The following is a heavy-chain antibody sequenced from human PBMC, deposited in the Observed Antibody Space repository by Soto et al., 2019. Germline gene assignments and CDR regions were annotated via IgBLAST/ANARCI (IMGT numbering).Heavy chain of an antibody. CDR2: IYSGGST. D-gene: IGHD3-10*01. J-gene: IGHJ3*02. Sequence: SGGSLRLSCAASGFTVSNNYMSLVRQAQGKGLEWVSVIYSGGSTYYADPVKGRFTISRDNAKNSLYLQMNSLRAEDTAVYYCARANGSTRGAFDIWGQGTMVTVSS. CDR1: GFTVSNNY. V-gene: IGHV3-66*01. CDR3: ARANGSTRGAFDI.